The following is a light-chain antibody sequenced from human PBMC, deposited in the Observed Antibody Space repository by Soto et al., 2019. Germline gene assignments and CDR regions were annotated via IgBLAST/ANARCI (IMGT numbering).Light chain of an antibody. Sequence: EIVMTQSPATLSVSPGERATLSCRASQSVSSNLDWYHQKPGQAPRILIYGSSTRATGIPARFSGSGSGTEFTLTNCSLQAEYFAVSYCQQYNNWLTWTFGQGTKVEIK. CDR3: QQYNNWLTWT. CDR1: QSVSSN. CDR2: GSS. J-gene: IGKJ1*01. V-gene: IGKV3-15*01.